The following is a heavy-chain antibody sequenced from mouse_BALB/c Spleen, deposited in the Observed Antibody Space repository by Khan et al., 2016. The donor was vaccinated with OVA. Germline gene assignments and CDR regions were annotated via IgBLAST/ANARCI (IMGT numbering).Heavy chain of an antibody. D-gene: IGHD2-10*01. CDR1: GFSLTGYG. J-gene: IGHJ4*01. CDR3: ARAYYGNYKEAMDY. V-gene: IGHV2-6-7*01. CDR2: IWGDGST. Sequence: QVQLKESGPGLVAPSQSLSITCTVSGFSLTGYGVSWVRQPPGKGLEWLGMIWGDGSTDYNSALKSRLSISKDNSTSQVFLKMNSLQTDDTAKYYGARAYYGNYKEAMDYWGQGTSVTVSA.